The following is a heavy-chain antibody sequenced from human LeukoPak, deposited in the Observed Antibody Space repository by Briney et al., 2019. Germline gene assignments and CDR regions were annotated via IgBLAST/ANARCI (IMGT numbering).Heavy chain of an antibody. Sequence: ASLKVSCNAAGYTFTSYSSSWGLQAPGQELVGMGWISAYNGNTNYSQKLQRRVTMTTDTSTSTAYMELRSLRSDDPAVYYCARDTRVDLRYCSSTSCYAPKYSYYGMDVWGPGKTVTVS. J-gene: IGHJ6*02. D-gene: IGHD2-2*01. CDR1: GYTFTSYS. CDR3: ARDTRVDLRYCSSTSCYAPKYSYYGMDV. CDR2: ISAYNGNT. V-gene: IGHV1-18*01.